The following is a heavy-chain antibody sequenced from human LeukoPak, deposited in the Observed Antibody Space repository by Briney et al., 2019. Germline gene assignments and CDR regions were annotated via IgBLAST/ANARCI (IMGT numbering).Heavy chain of an antibody. D-gene: IGHD6-13*01. Sequence: SETLSLTCAVYGGSFSGYYWSWIRQPPGKGLEWIGEINHSGSTNYNPSLKSRVTISVDTSKNQFSLKLSSVTAADTAVYYCAREEQQLVLAYWGQGTLVTVST. J-gene: IGHJ4*02. CDR1: GGSFSGYY. V-gene: IGHV4-34*01. CDR3: AREEQQLVLAY. CDR2: INHSGST.